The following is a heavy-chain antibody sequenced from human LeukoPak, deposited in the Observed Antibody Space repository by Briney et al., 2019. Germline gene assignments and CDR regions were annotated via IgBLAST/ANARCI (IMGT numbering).Heavy chain of an antibody. Sequence: GGSLRLSCAASGFTFSSYGMHWVRQAPGKGLEWVAFIRYDGSNKYYADSVKGQFTVSRDNSKNTLDLQMNSLRAEDTALYYCAKDMIVIVPAALGYWGQGTLVTVSS. CDR2: IRYDGSNK. CDR1: GFTFSSYG. CDR3: AKDMIVIVPAALGY. D-gene: IGHD2-2*01. J-gene: IGHJ4*02. V-gene: IGHV3-30*02.